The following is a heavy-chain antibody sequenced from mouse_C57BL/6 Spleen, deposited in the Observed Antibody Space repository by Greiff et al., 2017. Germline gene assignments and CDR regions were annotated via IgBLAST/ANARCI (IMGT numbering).Heavy chain of an antibody. Sequence: EVQLVESGGGLVQPGGSMKLSCVASGFTFSNYWMNWVRQSPEKGLEWVAQIRLKSDNYATHYAESVKGRFTISRDDSKSSVYLQMNNLRAEDTGIYYCTSLGRRFAYWGQGTLVTVSA. CDR1: GFTFSNYW. D-gene: IGHD4-1*01. CDR3: TSLGRRFAY. CDR2: IRLKSDNYAT. V-gene: IGHV6-3*01. J-gene: IGHJ3*01.